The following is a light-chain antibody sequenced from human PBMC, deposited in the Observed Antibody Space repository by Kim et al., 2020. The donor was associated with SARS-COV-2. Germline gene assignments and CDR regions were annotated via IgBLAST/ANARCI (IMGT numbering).Light chain of an antibody. CDR3: QQYGSVTWT. Sequence: SPGERATLSCRASQSVSSSYLAWYQQKPGQAPRLLIYGASSRATGIPDRFSGSGSGTDFTLTISRLEPEDFAVYYCQQYGSVTWTFGQGTKVDIK. J-gene: IGKJ1*01. CDR2: GAS. V-gene: IGKV3-20*01. CDR1: QSVSSSY.